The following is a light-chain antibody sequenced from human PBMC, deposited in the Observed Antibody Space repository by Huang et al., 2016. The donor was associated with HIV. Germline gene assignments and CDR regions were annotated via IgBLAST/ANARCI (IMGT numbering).Light chain of an antibody. CDR1: QNINRY. Sequence: DIQITPSPSSLSASVGDRVIITCRASQNINRYLNWYQQQPGKAPKLLISGASKLQRGVPSSFSGSGSGTHFTLAISSLQPEDSATYYCQQSAVTPRTFGQGTKLEI. CDR3: QQSAVTPRT. J-gene: IGKJ2*01. V-gene: IGKV1-39*01. CDR2: GAS.